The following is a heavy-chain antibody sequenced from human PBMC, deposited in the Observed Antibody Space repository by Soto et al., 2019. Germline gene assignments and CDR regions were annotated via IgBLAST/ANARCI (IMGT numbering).Heavy chain of an antibody. CDR2: ITASGEKL. CDR3: VFVCSSASSSVLAY. D-gene: IGHD2-15*01. V-gene: IGHV3-23*01. CDR1: VFSLSSYA. Sequence: GGSLRLSCSASVFSLSSYAMTWGRQAPGKGLEWVSGITASGEKLYYADSVKGRFTVSRDNSKNTLYLQMHSLRADDTAVYYCVFVCSSASSSVLAYWGQGILVTFSS. J-gene: IGHJ4*02.